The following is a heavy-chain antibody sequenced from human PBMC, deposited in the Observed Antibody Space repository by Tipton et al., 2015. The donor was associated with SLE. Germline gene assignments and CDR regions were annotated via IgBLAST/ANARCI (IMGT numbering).Heavy chain of an antibody. CDR2: VSYDGST. V-gene: IGHV4-39*07. Sequence: TLSLTCTVSGGSISGRGYSWGWTRQPPGKGLEWIGSVSYDGSTYYAPSLKSRLTISVDTSRSHFSLRLNSVTAADTAIYYCARAEGGAYNILTGHPASNWFGPWGRGTLVTVSS. CDR1: GGSISGRGYS. D-gene: IGHD3-9*01. J-gene: IGHJ5*02. CDR3: ARAEGGAYNILTGHPASNWFGP.